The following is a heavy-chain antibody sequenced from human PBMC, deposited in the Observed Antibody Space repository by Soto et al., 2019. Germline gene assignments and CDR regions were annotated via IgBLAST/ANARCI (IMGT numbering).Heavy chain of an antibody. V-gene: IGHV4-39*07. CDR1: GGSISSSNYY. D-gene: IGHD4-17*01. CDR2: IYYSGTP. CDR3: ARAEPTVTLIN. Sequence: LSLTCTVSGGSISSSNYYWGWIRQPPGKGLDWIGNIYYSGTPYYNPSLKSRVTISLDTSKNQFSLKLSSVTAADTAVYYCARAEPTVTLINWGQGTLVTVSS. J-gene: IGHJ4*02.